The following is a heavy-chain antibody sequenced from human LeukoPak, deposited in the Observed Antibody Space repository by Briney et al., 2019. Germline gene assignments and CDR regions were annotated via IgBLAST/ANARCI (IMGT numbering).Heavy chain of an antibody. J-gene: IGHJ4*02. D-gene: IGHD5-18*01. CDR1: GGTFSSYA. CDR3: ARGIEDTAMVSY. Sequence: SVKVSCKASGGTFSSYAISWVRQAPGQRLEWMGGIIPIFGTANYAQKFQGRVTITADESTSTAYMELSSLRSEDTAVYYCARGIEDTAMVSYWGQETLVTVSS. V-gene: IGHV1-69*13. CDR2: IIPIFGTA.